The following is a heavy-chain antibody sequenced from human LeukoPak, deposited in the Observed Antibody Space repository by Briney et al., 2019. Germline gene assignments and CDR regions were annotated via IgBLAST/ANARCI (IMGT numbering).Heavy chain of an antibody. D-gene: IGHD4-11*01. CDR2: INHSGNS. CDR3: ARDYSNWGNWFDP. J-gene: IGHJ5*02. Sequence: KASETLSLTCGVYGESFSDYYFTWIRQPPGKGLEWIGDINHSGNSSYNKSLRSRITISLGTSKNQFSLKLSSVTAADTAVYYCARDYSNWGNWFDPWGQGTLVTVSS. CDR1: GESFSDYY. V-gene: IGHV4-34*01.